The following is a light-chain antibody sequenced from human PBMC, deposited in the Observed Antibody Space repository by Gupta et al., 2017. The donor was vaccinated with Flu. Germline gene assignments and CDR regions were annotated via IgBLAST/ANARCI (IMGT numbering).Light chain of an antibody. CDR1: SSNIGAGYD. J-gene: IGLJ3*02. Sequence: QSVLTQPPSVSWAPGQRVTIPCTGSSSNIGAGYDVRWYQQLPGAAPNLLIYASTNRPSGVPDRFSGSKSGTSASLAITGLQAEDEADYFCQSYDNSRSASGVFGGGTKLTVL. V-gene: IGLV1-40*01. CDR3: QSYDNSRSASGV. CDR2: AST.